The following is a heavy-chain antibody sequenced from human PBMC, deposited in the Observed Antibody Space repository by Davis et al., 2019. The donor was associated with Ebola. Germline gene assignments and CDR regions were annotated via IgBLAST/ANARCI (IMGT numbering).Heavy chain of an antibody. V-gene: IGHV3-23*01. CDR2: HGTSGDT. CDR1: GFIFRSYV. D-gene: IGHD2/OR15-2a*01. Sequence: PGGSLRLSCAASGFIFRSYVMSWVRQAPGKGLEWVSTHGTSGDTYYADSVKGRFTISRDNSKNTLYLQMSGLRVEDTAIYYCAKDNRNIWSEVWGQGTMVTVSS. CDR3: AKDNRNIWSEV. J-gene: IGHJ3*01.